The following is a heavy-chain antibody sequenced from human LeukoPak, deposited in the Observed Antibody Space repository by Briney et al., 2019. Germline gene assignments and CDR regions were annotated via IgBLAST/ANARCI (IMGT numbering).Heavy chain of an antibody. D-gene: IGHD3-22*01. V-gene: IGHV4-39*01. CDR1: GGSISSSSYY. Sequence: SETLSLTCTVSGGSISSSSYYWGWVRQPPGRGVEWVGSIYYSGSTYYNPSLKSRVPISVDTSKNQFSLKLSSVTAADTAVYYCARPYYYDSSGYFDYWGQGTLVTVSS. CDR2: IYYSGST. J-gene: IGHJ4*02. CDR3: ARPYYYDSSGYFDY.